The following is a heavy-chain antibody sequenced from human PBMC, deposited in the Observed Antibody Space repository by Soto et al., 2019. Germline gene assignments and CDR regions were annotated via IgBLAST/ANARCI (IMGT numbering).Heavy chain of an antibody. CDR3: AKDLTRQLAYWLDP. CDR1: GFSFTGYY. D-gene: IGHD6-6*01. V-gene: IGHV1-2*02. Sequence: ASVKVSCKASGFSFTGYYIHWLRQAPGQGLEWMGWINAHSGGTEYAQKFQGRVTLTRDTSIATAYLILTSLTSDDTALYYCAKDLTRQLAYWLDPWGQGTQVTVSS. CDR2: INAHSGGT. J-gene: IGHJ5*02.